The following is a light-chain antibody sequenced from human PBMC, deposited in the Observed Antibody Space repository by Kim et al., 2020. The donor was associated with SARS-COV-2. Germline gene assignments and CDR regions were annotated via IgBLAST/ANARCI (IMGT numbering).Light chain of an antibody. J-gene: IGKJ4*01. Sequence: PGESATLSCRASHNVDSNLAWYQQTPGRHPRLLIYDAAIRAASIPDRFSGSGAGTDFSLTISSRAPEDVAVYYCRQRGTWPPALTFGGGTKVDIK. CDR2: DAA. CDR1: HNVDSN. CDR3: RQRGTWPPALT. V-gene: IGKV3-11*01.